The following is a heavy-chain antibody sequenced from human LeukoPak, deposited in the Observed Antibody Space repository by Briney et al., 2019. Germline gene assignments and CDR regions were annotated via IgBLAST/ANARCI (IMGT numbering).Heavy chain of an antibody. V-gene: IGHV1-46*01. CDR1: GYTFTSYY. D-gene: IGHD5/OR15-5a*01. CDR2: INPSGGST. J-gene: IGHJ4*02. Sequence: ASVKVSCKASGYTFTSYYMNWVRQAPGQGLEWMGIINPSGGSTRNEQKFQGRVTMTRDMSTSTVYMELSSLRSEDTAVYYCARLEPSLRGSTFDYWGQGTLVTVSS. CDR3: ARLEPSLRGSTFDY.